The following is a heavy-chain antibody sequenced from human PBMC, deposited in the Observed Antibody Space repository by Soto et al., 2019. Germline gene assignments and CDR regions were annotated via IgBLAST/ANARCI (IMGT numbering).Heavy chain of an antibody. V-gene: IGHV1-18*01. CDR3: ARGRYGEY. CDR2: ISAHNGNT. J-gene: IGHJ4*02. CDR1: GYAFTTYG. D-gene: IGHD1-1*01. Sequence: QVHLVQSGAEVKKPGASVKVSCKGSGYAFTTYGITWVRQAPGQGLEWMGWISAHNGNTNYAQKLQGRVTVTRDTSTSTAYMELRSLRSDDTAVYYCARGRYGEYWGQGALVTVCS.